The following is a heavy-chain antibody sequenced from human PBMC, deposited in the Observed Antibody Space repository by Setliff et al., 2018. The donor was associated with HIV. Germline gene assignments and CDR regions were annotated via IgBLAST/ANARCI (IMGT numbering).Heavy chain of an antibody. CDR1: GYSISSGYY. CDR3: ARSSLHCGGGSCYLTWFDP. J-gene: IGHJ5*02. D-gene: IGHD2-15*01. V-gene: IGHV4-38-2*02. Sequence: SETLSLTCTVSGYSISSGYYWGWIRLPPGKGLEWIGEINHSANTNYSPSLKSRVTISVDTSKNQFSLKLNSVTAADTAVYYCARSSLHCGGGSCYLTWFDPWGQGTLVTVSS. CDR2: INHSANT.